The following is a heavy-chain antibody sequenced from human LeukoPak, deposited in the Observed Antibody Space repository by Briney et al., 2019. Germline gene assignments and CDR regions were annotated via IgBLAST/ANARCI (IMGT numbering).Heavy chain of an antibody. CDR3: ARGYCSGGSCQMSHFDN. V-gene: IGHV1-2*02. J-gene: IGHJ4*02. D-gene: IGHD2-15*01. CDR2: INPNSGGT. CDR1: GYTFTGYY. Sequence: ASVKVSCKASGYTFTGYYMHGVRPAPGQGLEWMGWINPNSGGTNYAQKFQGRVTMTRDTSISTAYMELSRLRSDDTAVYYCARGYCSGGSCQMSHFDNWGQGTLVTVSS.